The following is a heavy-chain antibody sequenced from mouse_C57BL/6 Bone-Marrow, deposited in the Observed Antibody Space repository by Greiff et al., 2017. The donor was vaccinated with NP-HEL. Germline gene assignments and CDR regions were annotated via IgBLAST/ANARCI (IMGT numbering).Heavy chain of an antibody. Sequence: EVQLVESGGDLVKPGGSLKLSCAASGFTFSSYGMSWVRQTPDKRLEWVATISSGGSYTYYPDSVKGRFTISRDNARNTLYLQMSSLKSEDTAMYYCARHLSPLDYWGQGTTLTVSS. CDR3: ARHLSPLDY. J-gene: IGHJ2*01. CDR1: GFTFSSYG. CDR2: ISSGGSYT. V-gene: IGHV5-6*01.